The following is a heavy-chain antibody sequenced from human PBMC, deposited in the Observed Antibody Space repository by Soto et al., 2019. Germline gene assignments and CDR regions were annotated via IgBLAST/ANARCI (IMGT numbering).Heavy chain of an antibody. Sequence: QVQLVESGGGVVQPGRSLRLSCAASGFTFSSYGMHWVRQAPGKGLEWVSVIWYDGSNKYYADSVKGRFTISRDNSKNTFYLQMNSLRAEDTAVYYCARDTARAMVRIYYGMDVWGQGTTVTVSS. CDR1: GFTFSSYG. V-gene: IGHV3-33*01. D-gene: IGHD3-10*01. CDR3: ARDTARAMVRIYYGMDV. CDR2: IWYDGSNK. J-gene: IGHJ6*02.